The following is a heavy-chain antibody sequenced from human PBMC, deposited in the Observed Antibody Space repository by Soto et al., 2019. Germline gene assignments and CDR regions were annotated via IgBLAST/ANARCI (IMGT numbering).Heavy chain of an antibody. V-gene: IGHV3-53*01. Sequence: VGSLRLSCAASGFAVNSDYMSWVRLAPGKGLEWVSVLFGGGATHYSDSVKGRFTISRDNSKNTLFLQMNSLRAEDTAVYYCVRTSSYWGQGTRVTVSS. J-gene: IGHJ4*02. CDR2: LFGGGAT. CDR3: VRTSSY. D-gene: IGHD2-2*01. CDR1: GFAVNSDY.